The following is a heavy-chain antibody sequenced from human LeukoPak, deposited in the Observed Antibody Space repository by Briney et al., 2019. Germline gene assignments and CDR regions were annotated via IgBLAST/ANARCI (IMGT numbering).Heavy chain of an antibody. J-gene: IGHJ4*02. Sequence: PSETLSLTCTVSGGSISSGDYYWSWIRQPPGKGLEWIGYIYYSGSTYYNPSLKSRVTISVDKSKNQFSLKLSSVTAADTAVYYCARRGYGDYKLYWGQGTLVTVSS. D-gene: IGHD4-17*01. CDR1: GGSISSGDYY. CDR2: IYYSGST. V-gene: IGHV4-30-4*01. CDR3: ARRGYGDYKLY.